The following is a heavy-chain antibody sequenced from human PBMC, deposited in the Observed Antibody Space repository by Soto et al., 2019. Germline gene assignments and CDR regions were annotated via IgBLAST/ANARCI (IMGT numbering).Heavy chain of an antibody. Sequence: QVQLVQSGAEVKKPGSSVKVSCKPSGGTFSSITITWVRQAPGQGLEWMGRVTPILGITTYAQKYQGRVTITADKSTSTAYMELSSPRSEDTAVYSCASINGMAVWGQGTTVTVSS. V-gene: IGHV1-69*02. CDR1: GGTFSSIT. D-gene: IGHD1-20*01. CDR2: VTPILGIT. CDR3: ASINGMAV. J-gene: IGHJ6*02.